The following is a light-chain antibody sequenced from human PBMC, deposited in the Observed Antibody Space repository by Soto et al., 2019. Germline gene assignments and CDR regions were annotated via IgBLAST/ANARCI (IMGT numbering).Light chain of an antibody. CDR1: QNVGSS. CDR3: LHRTNWPLT. CDR2: DAS. Sequence: EIVLTQSPAILCLSPGERATVSCRASQNVGSSLVWYQQKPGQAPSLVIYDASSRATGIPARFSGSGSGTDLTLTITSLEPEDFAVYYCLHRTNWPLTFGGGTKVEIK. V-gene: IGKV3-11*01. J-gene: IGKJ4*01.